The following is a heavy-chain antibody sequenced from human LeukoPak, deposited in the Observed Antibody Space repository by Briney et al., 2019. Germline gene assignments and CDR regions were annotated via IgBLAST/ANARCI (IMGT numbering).Heavy chain of an antibody. J-gene: IGHJ4*02. CDR3: ARVTTGTVGAYYFDY. D-gene: IGHD1-1*01. CDR1: GYTFTGYY. V-gene: IGHV1-2*02. CDR2: INPNSGGT. Sequence: ASVKVSCKASGYTFTGYYMHWVRQAPGQGLEWMGWINPNSGGTNYAQKFQGRVTMTRDTSISTAYMELSRLRSDDTAVYYCARVTTGTVGAYYFDYWGQGTLVTVSS.